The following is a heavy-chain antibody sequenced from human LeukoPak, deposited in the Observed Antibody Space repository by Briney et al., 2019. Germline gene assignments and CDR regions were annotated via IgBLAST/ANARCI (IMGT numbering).Heavy chain of an antibody. CDR3: ARVWVDEVKGLYSRGWYVDY. V-gene: IGHV1-18*01. J-gene: IGHJ4*02. CDR1: GSTFTSYG. CDR2: ISAYNGNT. Sequence: ASVKVSCKASGSTFTSYGISWVRQAPGQGLEWMGWISAYNGNTNYAQKLQGRVTLTTDTSTSTAYMELRSLRSDDTAVYYCARVWVDEVKGLYSRGWYVDYWGQGTLVTVSS. D-gene: IGHD6-19*01.